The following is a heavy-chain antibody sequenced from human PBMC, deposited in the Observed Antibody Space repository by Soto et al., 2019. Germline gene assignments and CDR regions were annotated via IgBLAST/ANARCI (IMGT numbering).Heavy chain of an antibody. CDR2: ISWNSGSI. D-gene: IGHD1-26*01. CDR1: GFTFDDYA. V-gene: IGHV3-9*01. CDR3: AKDSYRAGYYYYGMDV. J-gene: IGHJ6*02. Sequence: SLGLASAASGFTFDDYAIPWIRQARGKGLEWVSGISWNSGSIGYADSVKGRFTISRDNAKNSLYLQMNSLRAEDTALYYCAKDSYRAGYYYYGMDVWGQGTTVTVSS.